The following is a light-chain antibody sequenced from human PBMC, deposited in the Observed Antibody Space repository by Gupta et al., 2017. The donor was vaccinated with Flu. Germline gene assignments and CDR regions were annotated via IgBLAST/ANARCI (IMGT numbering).Light chain of an antibody. Sequence: NFMLPQPHSVSESPGNTVTISCTRTSGSIATTYVQWYQQRPGSSPPTVIEEDNRRLAGVPDRFSGSIDSSTNSDSHTISGRNTEDEADYSCQSYDSIPRDVVFGGGTRLTVL. CDR2: EDN. CDR3: QSYDSIPRDVV. J-gene: IGLJ2*01. V-gene: IGLV6-57*01. CDR1: SGSIATTY.